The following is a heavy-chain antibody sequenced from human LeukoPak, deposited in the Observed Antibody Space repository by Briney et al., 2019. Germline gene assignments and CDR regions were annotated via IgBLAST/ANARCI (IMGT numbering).Heavy chain of an antibody. V-gene: IGHV3-21*01. D-gene: IGHD3-3*01. J-gene: IGHJ4*02. CDR3: ARDLKYYDFWSGHDY. Sequence: GGSLRLSCAASGFTFSSYSMNWVRQAPGKGLEWVSSISSSSSYIYYADSVKGRFTISRDNAKNSLYLQMNSLRAEDTAVYYCARDLKYYDFWSGHDYWGQGTLSPSPQ. CDR1: GFTFSSYS. CDR2: ISSSSSYI.